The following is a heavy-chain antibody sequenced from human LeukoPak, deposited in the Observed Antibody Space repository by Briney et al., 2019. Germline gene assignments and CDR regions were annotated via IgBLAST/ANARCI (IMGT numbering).Heavy chain of an antibody. CDR2: TKNDGSQT. J-gene: IGHJ4*02. V-gene: IGHV3-7*03. CDR1: GFTLSSFW. D-gene: IGHD6-19*01. CDR3: VRVGSSGWPFDS. Sequence: GGSLRLSCAASGFTLSSFWMSWVRQAPGKGLEWVANTKNDGSQTYCIDSVKGRFTISRDNAKNSLYLQMNSLRAEDTAAYYCVRVGSSGWPFDSWGQGTLAPVS.